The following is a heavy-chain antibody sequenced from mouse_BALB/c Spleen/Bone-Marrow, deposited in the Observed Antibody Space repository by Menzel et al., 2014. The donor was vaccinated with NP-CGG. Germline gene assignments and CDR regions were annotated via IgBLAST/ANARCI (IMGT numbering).Heavy chain of an antibody. J-gene: IGHJ2*01. V-gene: IGHV5-6-3*01. CDR1: GFTFSSYG. D-gene: IGHD1-1*01. CDR3: ARGNYATHVDYSDN. Sequence: EVKVVESGGGLVQPGGSLKLSCAASGFTFSSYGMSWVRQTPDKRLELVASINSNGGSTYYPDSVKGRFTISRDNAKNTVSLQMSSLKSEDTVMYYCARGNYATHVDYSDNWAPASTLPVPS. CDR2: INSNGGST.